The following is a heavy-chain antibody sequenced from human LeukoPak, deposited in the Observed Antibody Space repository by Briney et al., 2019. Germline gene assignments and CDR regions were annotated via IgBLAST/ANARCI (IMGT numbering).Heavy chain of an antibody. CDR1: GGSFSGYY. CDR3: ARGEVGGSYYFLDY. J-gene: IGHJ4*02. V-gene: IGHV4-34*01. Sequence: SETLSLTCAVYGGSFSGYYWSWIRQPPGKGLEWIGEINHSGSTNYNPSLKSRVTISVDKSKNQFSLKLSSVTAADTAVYYCARGEVGGSYYFLDYWGQGTLVTVSS. CDR2: INHSGST. D-gene: IGHD1-26*01.